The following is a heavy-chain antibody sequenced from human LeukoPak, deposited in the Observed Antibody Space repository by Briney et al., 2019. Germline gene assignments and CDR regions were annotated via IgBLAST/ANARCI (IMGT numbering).Heavy chain of an antibody. J-gene: IGHJ4*02. D-gene: IGHD3-10*01. Sequence: SETLSLTCAVSGYSISSGYYWGWIRQPPGKGLEWIGSIYHSGSTYYNPSLKGRVTISVDTSKNQFSLKLSSVTAADTAVYYCARDPFYYGSGSYQNYYFDYWGQGTLVTVSS. V-gene: IGHV4-38-2*02. CDR3: ARDPFYYGSGSYQNYYFDY. CDR1: GYSISSGYY. CDR2: IYHSGST.